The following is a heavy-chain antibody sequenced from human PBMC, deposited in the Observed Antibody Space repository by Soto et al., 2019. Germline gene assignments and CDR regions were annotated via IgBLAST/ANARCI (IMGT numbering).Heavy chain of an antibody. CDR3: ALWGFRDGNNSKYNYSGMDV. D-gene: IGHD1-1*01. V-gene: IGHV1-69*01. J-gene: IGHJ6*02. CDR1: GGTFNRYT. Sequence: VQRVQSGAEVKKPGSSVNLSCKASGGTFNRYTISWVRQAPGQGLEWMGGIIPIFGTANYAQKFQGRVAIIADESTRASSMELRSLRSEDTAVYYCALWGFRDGNNSKYNYSGMDVWGQRTTVTVSS. CDR2: IIPIFGTA.